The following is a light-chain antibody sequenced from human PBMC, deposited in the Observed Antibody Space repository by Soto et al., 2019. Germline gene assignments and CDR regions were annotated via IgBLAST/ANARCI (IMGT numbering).Light chain of an antibody. Sequence: EIVMTQSPATLSVSPGERATLSCRASQSVSRNLAWYQQKPGQAPRLLIYEASNRATGIPARFSGSGSGADFTLTISSLEPEDFALYYCQQHINWPLTFGGGTKVEIK. V-gene: IGKV3-11*01. CDR3: QQHINWPLT. CDR2: EAS. CDR1: QSVSRN. J-gene: IGKJ4*01.